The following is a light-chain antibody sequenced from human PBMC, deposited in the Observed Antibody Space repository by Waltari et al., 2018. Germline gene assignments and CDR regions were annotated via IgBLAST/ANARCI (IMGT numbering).Light chain of an antibody. CDR1: PGISNS. CDR2: AAS. Sequence: DIQMTQSPSSLSASVGDRVTITCRASPGISNSLAWYQQKPGKAPKLLLYAASRLESGVPSRFSGSGSGTDYTLTISSLQPEDFATYYCQQYYSTLWTFGQGTKVEIK. J-gene: IGKJ1*01. CDR3: QQYYSTLWT. V-gene: IGKV1-NL1*01.